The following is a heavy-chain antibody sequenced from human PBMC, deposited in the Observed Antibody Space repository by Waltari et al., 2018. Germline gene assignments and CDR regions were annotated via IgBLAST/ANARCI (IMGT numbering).Heavy chain of an antibody. D-gene: IGHD5-12*01. CDR2: IIPILGTA. V-gene: IGHV1-69*08. CDR1: GGTFSSYA. Sequence: QVQLVQSGAEVKKPGSSVTVSCKASGGTFSSYAISWVRQAPGQGLEWMGRIIPILGTANYAQKFQGRVTITADKSTSTAYMELSSLRSEDTAVYYCALAPVDRYYYGMDVWGQGTTVTVSS. CDR3: ALAPVDRYYYGMDV. J-gene: IGHJ6*02.